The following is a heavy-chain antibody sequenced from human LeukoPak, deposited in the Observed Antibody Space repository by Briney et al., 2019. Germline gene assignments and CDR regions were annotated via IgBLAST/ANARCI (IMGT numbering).Heavy chain of an antibody. V-gene: IGHV3-21*01. J-gene: IGHJ6*04. CDR3: AELGITMIGGV. CDR1: GFSFTSYS. Sequence: GGSLRLSCAASGFSFTSYSFNWVRQAPGKGLEWVSSISSSNSYTYYADSVKGRFTISRDNAKNSLYLQVNSLRAEDTAVYYCAELGITMIGGVWGKGTTVTISS. D-gene: IGHD3-10*02. CDR2: ISSSNSYT.